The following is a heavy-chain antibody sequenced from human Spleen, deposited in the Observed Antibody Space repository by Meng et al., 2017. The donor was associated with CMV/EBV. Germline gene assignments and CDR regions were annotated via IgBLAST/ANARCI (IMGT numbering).Heavy chain of an antibody. V-gene: IGHV4-39*07. Sequence: SETLSLTCSVSGVSTTSSSNFWGWIRQPPGKGLEWIGSTYYSGNTYYNPSLKSRVTISLDTSKNQFSLKLTSVTAADTAVYYCARDRGSAPFYFYGMDVWGQGTTVTVSS. D-gene: IGHD3-10*01. CDR3: ARDRGSAPFYFYGMDV. CDR1: GVSTTSSSNF. J-gene: IGHJ6*02. CDR2: TYYSGNT.